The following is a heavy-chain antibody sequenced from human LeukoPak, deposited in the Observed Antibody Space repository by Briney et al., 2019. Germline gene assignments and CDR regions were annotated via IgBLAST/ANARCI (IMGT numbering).Heavy chain of an antibody. V-gene: IGHV1-2*02. CDR3: ARGFIVVVPAAMPNWFDP. J-gene: IGHJ5*02. D-gene: IGHD2-2*01. CDR1: GYTFTGYY. Sequence: ASVKVSCKASGYTFTGYYMHWVRQAPGQGLEWMGWINPNSGGTNYAQKFQGRVTMTRDTSISIAYMELSRLRSDDTAVYYCARGFIVVVPAAMPNWFDPWGQGTLVTVSS. CDR2: INPNSGGT.